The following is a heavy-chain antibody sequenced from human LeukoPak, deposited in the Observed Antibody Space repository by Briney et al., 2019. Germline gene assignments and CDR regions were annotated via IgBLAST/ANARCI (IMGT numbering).Heavy chain of an antibody. CDR1: GGTFSSYT. V-gene: IGHV1-69*02. CDR2: IIPIPGIA. D-gene: IGHD1-26*01. J-gene: IGHJ4*02. Sequence: GASVKVSCKASGGTFSSYTISWVRQAPGQGLEWMGRIIPIPGIANYAQKFQGRVTITADKSTSTAYMELSSLRSEDTAVYYCASDVHSGATLYFDYWGQGTLVTVSS. CDR3: ASDVHSGATLYFDY.